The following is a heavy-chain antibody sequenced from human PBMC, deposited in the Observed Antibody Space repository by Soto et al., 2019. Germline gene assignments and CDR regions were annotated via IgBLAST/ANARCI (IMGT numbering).Heavy chain of an antibody. V-gene: IGHV1-18*01. Sequence: QVQRVQSGAEVKKPGASVKVSCKASGYTLTSHGISWVRQAPGQGLEWMGWISTYNGNTKYAQKFQERGTMTADTSTNTAHMELRSLRSDDTAMYYCARGYYDSSGPFDYWGQGTLVTVSS. CDR3: ARGYYDSSGPFDY. J-gene: IGHJ4*02. CDR1: GYTLTSHG. CDR2: ISTYNGNT. D-gene: IGHD3-22*01.